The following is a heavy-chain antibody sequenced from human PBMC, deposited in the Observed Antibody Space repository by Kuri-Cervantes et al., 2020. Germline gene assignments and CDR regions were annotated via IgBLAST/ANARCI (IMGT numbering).Heavy chain of an antibody. CDR3: TTDSIRSVYYLDAFDI. Sequence: GGSLRLSCAASGFTFSSYGMHWVRQAPGKGLEWVAVISYDGSNKYYADSVKGRFTISRDDSKNTLYLQMNSLKTEDTAVYYCTTDSIRSVYYLDAFDIWGQGTMVTVSS. CDR2: ISYDGSNK. D-gene: IGHD3-10*01. V-gene: IGHV3-30*03. CDR1: GFTFSSYG. J-gene: IGHJ3*02.